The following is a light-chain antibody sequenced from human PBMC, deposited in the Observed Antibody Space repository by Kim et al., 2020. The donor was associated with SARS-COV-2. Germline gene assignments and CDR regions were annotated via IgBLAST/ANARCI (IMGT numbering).Light chain of an antibody. Sequence: EVVLTQSPDTLSLSPGERATLSCRASQSVTSNYLAWYQQKPGQAPRLLIFAASSRATGIPDRFSGSGSGTDFTLTISRLEPEDFAVYYCQEYGASPPRYTFGQGPKLEI. CDR1: QSVTSNY. J-gene: IGKJ2*01. CDR2: AAS. V-gene: IGKV3-20*01. CDR3: QEYGASPPRYT.